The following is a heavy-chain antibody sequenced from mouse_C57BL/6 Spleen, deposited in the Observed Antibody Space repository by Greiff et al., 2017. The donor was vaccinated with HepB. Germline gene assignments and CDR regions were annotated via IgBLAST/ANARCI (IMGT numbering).Heavy chain of an antibody. V-gene: IGHV1-53*01. CDR2: INPSNGGT. J-gene: IGHJ4*01. CDR3: ARLRVWSPYAMDY. Sequence: QVQLKQPGTELVKPGASVKLSCKASGYTFTSYWMHWVKQRPGQGLEWIGNINPSNGGTNYNEKFKSKATLTVDKSSSTAYMQLSSLTSEDSAVYYCARLRVWSPYAMDYWGQGTSVTVSS. D-gene: IGHD2-10*02. CDR1: GYTFTSYW.